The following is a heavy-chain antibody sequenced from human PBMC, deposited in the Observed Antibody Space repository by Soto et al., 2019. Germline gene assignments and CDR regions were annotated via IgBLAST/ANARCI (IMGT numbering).Heavy chain of an antibody. J-gene: IGHJ3*02. Sequence: PSETLSLTCTVSGGSISSGGYYWSWIRQHPGKGLEWIGYIYYSGSTYYNPSLKSRVTISVDMSKNQFSLKLSSVTAADTAVYYCARDASRGYSGYDFGGVHAFDIWGQGTMVTVSS. CDR2: IYYSGST. CDR3: ARDASRGYSGYDFGGVHAFDI. D-gene: IGHD5-12*01. V-gene: IGHV4-31*03. CDR1: GGSISSGGYY.